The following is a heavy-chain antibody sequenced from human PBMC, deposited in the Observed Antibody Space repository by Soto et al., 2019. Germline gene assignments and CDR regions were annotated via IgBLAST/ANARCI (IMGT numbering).Heavy chain of an antibody. Sequence: QVQLVQSGAEVMKPGASVKVTCMSFGYTFTTYHMYWVRQAPGQGLEWMGKINPSGGSTRYAHRFQGRVTMTRDTSTSTDYMELSGLTSEDTPVYYCTRAFRGPTGTTTFDKWGQGTLVTVSS. CDR2: INPSGGST. J-gene: IGHJ4*02. V-gene: IGHV1-46*03. D-gene: IGHD1-1*01. CDR3: TRAFRGPTGTTTFDK. CDR1: GYTFTTYH.